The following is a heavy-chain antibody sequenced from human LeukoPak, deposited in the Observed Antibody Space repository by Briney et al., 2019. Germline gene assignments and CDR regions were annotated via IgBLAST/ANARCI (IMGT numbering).Heavy chain of an antibody. Sequence: GGSLRLSCAASGFIFNNYAMSWVRQAPGKGLEWVSSISGTGVTAYYADSVKGRFAISRDNSKNTLYLQMSSLRAEDTALYYCAKDQRFGDLDDYRGQGTLVNVSS. D-gene: IGHD3-10*01. CDR3: AKDQRFGDLDDY. CDR1: GFIFNNYA. J-gene: IGHJ4*02. CDR2: ISGTGVTA. V-gene: IGHV3-23*01.